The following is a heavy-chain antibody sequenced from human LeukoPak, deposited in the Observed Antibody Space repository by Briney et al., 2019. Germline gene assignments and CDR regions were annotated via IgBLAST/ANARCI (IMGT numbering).Heavy chain of an antibody. Sequence: PSETLSLTCTVSGGSISSSSYYWGWIRQPPGKGLEWIGSIYYSGSTYYNPSLKSRVTISVDTSKNQFSLKLSSVTAADTAVYYCARGRQRSGYYLYNWFDPWGQGTLVTVSS. CDR2: IYYSGST. J-gene: IGHJ5*02. V-gene: IGHV4-39*07. D-gene: IGHD3-3*01. CDR3: ARGRQRSGYYLYNWFDP. CDR1: GGSISSSSYY.